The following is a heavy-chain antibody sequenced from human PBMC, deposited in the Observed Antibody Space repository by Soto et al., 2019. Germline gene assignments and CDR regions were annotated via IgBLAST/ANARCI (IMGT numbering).Heavy chain of an antibody. CDR2: IIPIFGTA. CDR3: GRGEGGGYWQAPEGWYFDP. CDR1: GGTFSSYA. Sequence: QVQLVQSGAEVKKPGSSVKVSCKASGGTFSSYAISWVRQAPGQGLEWMGGIIPIFGTANYAQKFQGRVTITADESTSTASRGLGSWRSEEPAVYSCGRGEGGGYWQAPEGWYFDPWARGTLVTASS. D-gene: IGHD2-21*01. J-gene: IGHJ2*01. V-gene: IGHV1-69*01.